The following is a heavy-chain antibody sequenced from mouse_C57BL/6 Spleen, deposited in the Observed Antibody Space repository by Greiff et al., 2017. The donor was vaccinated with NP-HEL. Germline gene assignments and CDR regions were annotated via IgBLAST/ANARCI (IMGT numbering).Heavy chain of an antibody. D-gene: IGHD1-1*01. V-gene: IGHV3-6*01. Sequence: DVQLVESGPGLVKPSQSLSLTCSVTGYSITSGYYWNWIRQFPGNKLEWMGYISYDGSNNYNPSLKNPISITRDTSKNQFFLKLNSVTTEDTATYYCARGSSFDYWGQGTTLTVSS. CDR2: ISYDGSN. CDR3: ARGSSFDY. J-gene: IGHJ2*01. CDR1: GYSITSGYY.